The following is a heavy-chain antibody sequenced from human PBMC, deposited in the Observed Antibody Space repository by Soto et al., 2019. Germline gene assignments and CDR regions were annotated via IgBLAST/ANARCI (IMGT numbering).Heavy chain of an antibody. CDR1: GGTFSSYA. Sequence: GASVKVSCKASGGTFSSYAISWVRQAPGQGLEWMGGIIPIFGTANYAQKFQGRVTITADKSTSTAYMELSSLRSEDTAVYYCARDPPYSSSWRPLAVPIPLYYYGMDVWGQGTTVTVSS. CDR2: IIPIFGTA. J-gene: IGHJ6*02. V-gene: IGHV1-69*06. CDR3: ARDPPYSSSWRPLAVPIPLYYYGMDV. D-gene: IGHD6-13*01.